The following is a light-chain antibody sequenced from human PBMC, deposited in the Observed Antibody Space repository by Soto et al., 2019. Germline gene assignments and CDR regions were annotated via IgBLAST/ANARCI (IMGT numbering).Light chain of an antibody. V-gene: IGLV2-14*01. CDR2: EVT. J-gene: IGLJ1*01. CDR3: ISYTTSRIYV. Sequence: QSALTQPASVSGSPGHSITISCTGTSSDVGGYNSVSWYQQHPGKVPKLMIYEVTNRPSGVSNRFSGSKSGNTASLTISGLQAEDEADYYCISYTTSRIYVFGTGTKLTVL. CDR1: SSDVGGYNS.